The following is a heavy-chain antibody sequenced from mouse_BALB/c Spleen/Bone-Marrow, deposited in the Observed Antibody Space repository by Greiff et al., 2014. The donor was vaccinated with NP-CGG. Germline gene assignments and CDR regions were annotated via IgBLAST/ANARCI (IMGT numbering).Heavy chain of an antibody. J-gene: IGHJ2*01. CDR3: ARFITSLVYFDY. D-gene: IGHD1-1*01. CDR2: ISSDGSYT. V-gene: IGHV5-9-3*01. Sequence: VQLQQSGGGLVKPGGSLKLSCAASGFTFSSYAMSWVRQTPEKRLEWVATISSDGSYTYYPDSVKGRFTISRDNAKNTLYLQMSSLRSEDTAMYYCARFITSLVYFDYWGQGTTLTVSS. CDR1: GFTFSSYA.